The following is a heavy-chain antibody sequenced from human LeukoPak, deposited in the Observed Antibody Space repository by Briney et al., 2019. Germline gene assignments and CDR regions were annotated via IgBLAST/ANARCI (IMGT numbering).Heavy chain of an antibody. CDR3: ARHGPYSSGWYGD. D-gene: IGHD6-19*01. V-gene: IGHV4-39*01. J-gene: IGHJ4*02. CDR1: GGSISSSSYY. Sequence: SETLSLTCTVSGGSISSSSYYWGWIRQPPGKGLEWIGSIYYSGSTYYNPSLKSRVTISVDTSKNQFSLKLSSVTAADTAVYYCARHGPYSSGWYGDWGRGTLVTVSS. CDR2: IYYSGST.